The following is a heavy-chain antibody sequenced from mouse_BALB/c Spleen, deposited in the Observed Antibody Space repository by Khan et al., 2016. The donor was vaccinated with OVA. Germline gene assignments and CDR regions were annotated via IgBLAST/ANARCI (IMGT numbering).Heavy chain of an antibody. Sequence: QIQLVQSGPELKKPGETVKISCKASGYTFKNHGMNWVKQTPGKGLKWMGWINTYTGEPTYVEDFKGRFAFSLETSASTAYLQINNLKNEDTATXFCARPTFVSYVMVYWGQGTSVTVSS. CDR2: INTYTGEP. CDR1: GYTFKNHG. CDR3: ARPTFVSYVMVY. D-gene: IGHD2-10*01. J-gene: IGHJ4*01. V-gene: IGHV9-3-1*01.